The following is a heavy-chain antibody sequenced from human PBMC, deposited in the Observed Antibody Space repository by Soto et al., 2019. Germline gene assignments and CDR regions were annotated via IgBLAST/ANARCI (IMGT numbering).Heavy chain of an antibody. CDR2: IYHSGST. V-gene: IGHV4-4*02. CDR1: GGSISSSNW. J-gene: IGHJ5*02. D-gene: IGHD5-12*01. CDR3: ARDMHPGFTHCFDP. Sequence: SETLSLTCAVSGGSISSSNWWSWVRQPPGKGLEWIGEIYHSGSTNYNPSLKSRVTISVDKSKNQLSLKLSSVTAADTAVYYCARDMHPGFTHCFDPWGQGTLVTVSS.